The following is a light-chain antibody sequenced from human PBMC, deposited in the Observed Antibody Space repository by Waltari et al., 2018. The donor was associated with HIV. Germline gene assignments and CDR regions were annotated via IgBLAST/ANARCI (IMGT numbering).Light chain of an antibody. CDR2: GKN. Sequence: SSELTQDPAVSVALGQTVRITCQGDSLRNYYTSWYQQKPGQAPVLVVYGKNSRPSGIPDRFSGSNSGNTASLTITGAQAEDEADYYCNSRDSSGVVFGGGTKLTVL. V-gene: IGLV3-19*01. CDR1: SLRNYY. J-gene: IGLJ2*01. CDR3: NSRDSSGVV.